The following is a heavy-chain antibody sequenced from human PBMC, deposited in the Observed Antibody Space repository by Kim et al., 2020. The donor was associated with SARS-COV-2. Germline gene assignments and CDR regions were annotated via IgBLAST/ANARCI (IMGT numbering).Heavy chain of an antibody. V-gene: IGHV4-39*01. CDR1: GDSISSDSYF. Sequence: SETLSLTCSVSGDSISSDSYFWGWIRQPPGKGLEWIGSIYYSGSTDYDPSLKSRVTISVDTSKNQFSLKMRSVTAADTAVYYCARHSAADYVDYYYYYA. CDR2: IYYSGST. CDR3: ARHSAADYVDYYYYYA. D-gene: IGHD4-17*01. J-gene: IGHJ6*01.